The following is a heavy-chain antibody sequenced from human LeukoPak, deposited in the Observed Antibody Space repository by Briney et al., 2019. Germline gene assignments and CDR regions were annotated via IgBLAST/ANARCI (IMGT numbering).Heavy chain of an antibody. CDR1: GASISSGVYL. CDR2: IFNSGST. CDR3: ARDRGPRYGMDV. D-gene: IGHD5-24*01. Sequence: SETLSLTCTVSGASISSGVYLWSWIRQRPGTGLERIGYIFNSGSTHYSPSLKSRLIISLDTSKNQFSLKLTSVTAADTAVYYCARDRGPRYGMDVWGQGTTVTVSS. V-gene: IGHV4-31*03. J-gene: IGHJ6*02.